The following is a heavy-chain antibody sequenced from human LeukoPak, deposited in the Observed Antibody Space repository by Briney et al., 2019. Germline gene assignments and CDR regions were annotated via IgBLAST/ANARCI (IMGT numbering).Heavy chain of an antibody. J-gene: IGHJ4*02. CDR1: GFTFDDYA. D-gene: IGHD6-13*01. V-gene: IGHV3-9*01. CDR3: AKAAIAAAGYGPGGFDY. Sequence: GRSLRLSCAASGFTFDDYAMHWVRQAPGKGLEWVSGISWNSGSIGYADSVKGRFTISRDNAKNSLYLQMSSLRAEDTALYYCAKAAIAAAGYGPGGFDYWGQGTLVTVSS. CDR2: ISWNSGSI.